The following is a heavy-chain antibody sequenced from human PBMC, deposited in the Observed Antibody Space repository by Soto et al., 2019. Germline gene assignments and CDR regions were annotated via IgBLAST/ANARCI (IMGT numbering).Heavy chain of an antibody. CDR2: IYYSGST. V-gene: IGHV4-30-4*01. D-gene: IGHD3-22*01. CDR3: ARDSDDSYYGMDV. Sequence: ASENLSLTCTVSGGSISSGDYYWSWIRQPPGKGLEWIGYIYYSGSTYYNPSLKSRVTISVDTSKNQFSLKLSSVTAADTAVYYCARDSDDSYYGMDVWGQGTTVTVSS. J-gene: IGHJ6*02. CDR1: GGSISSGDYY.